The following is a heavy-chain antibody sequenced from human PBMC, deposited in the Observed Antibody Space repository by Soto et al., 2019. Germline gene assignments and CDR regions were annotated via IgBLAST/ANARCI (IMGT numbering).Heavy chain of an antibody. V-gene: IGHV3-48*04. Sequence: GGSLRLSCAASGFTFSSYSMNWVRQAPGKGLEWLSYISSSSSIIYYADSVQGRFTISRDNAKNSLYLQMNSLRAEDTAVYYCARDYSNRGFDYWGQGTLVTVSS. CDR3: ARDYSNRGFDY. CDR1: GFTFSSYS. D-gene: IGHD4-4*01. CDR2: ISSSSSII. J-gene: IGHJ4*02.